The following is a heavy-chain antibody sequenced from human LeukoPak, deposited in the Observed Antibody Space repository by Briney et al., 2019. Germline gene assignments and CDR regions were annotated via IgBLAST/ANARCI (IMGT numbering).Heavy chain of an antibody. V-gene: IGHV4-59*01. J-gene: IGHJ4*02. CDR3: TTIKRGDIFGYFDF. CDR1: GGSISSYH. D-gene: IGHD5-18*01. CDR2: MYYTGVS. Sequence: SETLSLTCTFSGGSISSYHWNWIRQPPGKGLEWIGYMYYTGVSNYNPSLKSRVAISVDSSTNQFSLKVTSVTAADTAIYYCTTIKRGDIFGYFDFWGQGALVTVSS.